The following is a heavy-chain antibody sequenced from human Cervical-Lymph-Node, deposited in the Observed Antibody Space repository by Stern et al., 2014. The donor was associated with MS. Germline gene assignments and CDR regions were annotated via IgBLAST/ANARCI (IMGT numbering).Heavy chain of an antibody. CDR2: INPNSGGT. D-gene: IGHD2-2*02. V-gene: IGHV1-2*06. CDR1: GYTFTGYY. Sequence: QVQLVQSGAEVKKPGASVKVSCKASGYTFTGYYMHWVRQAPGQGLEWMGRINPNSGGTNYAQKFQGRVTMTRDTSISTAYMELSRLRSDDTAVYYCARLPAAIPLYYYYYGMDVWGQGTTVTVSS. J-gene: IGHJ6*02. CDR3: ARLPAAIPLYYYYYGMDV.